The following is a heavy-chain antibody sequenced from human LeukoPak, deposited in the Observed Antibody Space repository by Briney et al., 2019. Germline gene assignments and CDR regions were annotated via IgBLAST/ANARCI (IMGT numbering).Heavy chain of an antibody. V-gene: IGHV1-8*01. CDR3: ARTYYDGSRNPNWFDP. D-gene: IGHD3-22*01. Sequence: GASVKVSCKASGYTFTNYDINWVRQAAGHGLEGMGWRKPDSGATGYAEKFRGRVTLTSDTSTSTAYMELSGLRSEDTAVYFCARTYYDGSRNPNWFDPWGQGTLVTVSS. CDR1: GYTFTNYD. CDR2: RKPDSGAT. J-gene: IGHJ5*02.